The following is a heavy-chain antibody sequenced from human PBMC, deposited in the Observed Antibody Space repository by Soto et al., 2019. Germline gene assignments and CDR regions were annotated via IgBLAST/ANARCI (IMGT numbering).Heavy chain of an antibody. CDR2: IWYDGSNK. CDR3: ARDFIPDYYGSGSVDV. Sequence: QVQLVESGGGVVQPGRSLRLSCAASGFTFSSYGMHWVRQAPGKGLEWVAVIWYDGSNKYYADSVKGRFTISRDNSKNTLYLQMNSLRAEDTAVYYCARDFIPDYYGSGSVDVWGQGTTVTVSS. CDR1: GFTFSSYG. D-gene: IGHD3-10*01. J-gene: IGHJ6*02. V-gene: IGHV3-33*01.